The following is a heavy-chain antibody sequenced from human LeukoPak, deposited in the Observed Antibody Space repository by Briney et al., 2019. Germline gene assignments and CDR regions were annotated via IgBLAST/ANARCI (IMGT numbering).Heavy chain of an antibody. J-gene: IGHJ4*02. Sequence: PGGSLRLSCAASGFTFSSYAMSWVRQAPGKGLEWVSIVSSSGGSTYYADSVEGRFTISRDNSKNTLYLEMNSLRAEDTAKYYCARFTAGDYFDSWGQGTLVTVSS. V-gene: IGHV3-23*01. CDR1: GFTFSSYA. CDR3: ARFTAGDYFDS. D-gene: IGHD6-13*01. CDR2: VSSSGGST.